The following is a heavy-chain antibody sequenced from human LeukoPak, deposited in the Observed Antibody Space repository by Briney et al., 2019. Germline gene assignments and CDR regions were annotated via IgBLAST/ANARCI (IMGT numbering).Heavy chain of an antibody. Sequence: SEALSLTCTVSGGSISSSSYYWGWIRQPPGKGLEWIGSIYYSGSTYYNPSLKSRVTISVDTSKNQFSLKLSSVTAADTAVYYCARHEDIVATPEYYFDYWGQGTLVTVSS. CDR3: ARHEDIVATPEYYFDY. V-gene: IGHV4-39*01. J-gene: IGHJ4*02. CDR1: GGSISSSSYY. CDR2: IYYSGST. D-gene: IGHD5-12*01.